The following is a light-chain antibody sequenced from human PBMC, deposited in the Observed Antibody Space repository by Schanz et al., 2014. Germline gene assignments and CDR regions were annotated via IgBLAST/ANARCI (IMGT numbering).Light chain of an antibody. CDR3: QQTSSTPWT. CDR2: GAS. Sequence: EIVMTQSPATLSVSPGESVTLSCRASQFISNNLAWYQQKPGQAPRLLIYGASTRATGIPDRFSGSGSGTDFTLTISRLEPEDFATYYCQQTSSTPWTFGQGTKVEIK. V-gene: IGKV3D-15*01. CDR1: QFISNN. J-gene: IGKJ1*01.